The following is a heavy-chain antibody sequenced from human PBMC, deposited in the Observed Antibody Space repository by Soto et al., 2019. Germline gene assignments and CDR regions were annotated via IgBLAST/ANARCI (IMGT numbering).Heavy chain of an antibody. V-gene: IGHV4-31*03. CDR3: ARNLNDYEDY. D-gene: IGHD4-17*01. Sequence: ASETPSLTCTVSGGSISSGGYYWSWIRQHPGKGLEWIGYTYYSGSTYYNPSLKSRVTISVDTSKNQFSLKLSSVTAADTAVYYCARNLNDYEDYLGQGTLVTVSS. CDR2: TYYSGST. CDR1: GGSISSGGYY. J-gene: IGHJ4*02.